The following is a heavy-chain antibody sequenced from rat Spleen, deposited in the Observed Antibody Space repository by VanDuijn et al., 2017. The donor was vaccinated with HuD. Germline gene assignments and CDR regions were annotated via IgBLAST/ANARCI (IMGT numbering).Heavy chain of an antibody. CDR3: ARRSSTIAAMDA. Sequence: EVQLVESGGGLVQPGRSLKLSCAASGFTFSNYGMAWVRQAPTKGLEWVATISYDGSSTYYRDSVEGRFTISRDNAKSPLYLQRDSLRSEDTATYYCARRSSTIAAMDAWGQGASVTVSS. V-gene: IGHV5-29*01. CDR1: GFTFSNYG. D-gene: IGHD1-2*01. CDR2: ISYDGSST. J-gene: IGHJ4*01.